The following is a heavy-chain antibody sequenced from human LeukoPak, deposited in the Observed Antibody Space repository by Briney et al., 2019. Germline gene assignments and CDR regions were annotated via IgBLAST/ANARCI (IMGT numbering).Heavy chain of an antibody. CDR2: ISDSGGST. D-gene: IGHD3-22*01. CDR3: AKRGVAIRVILVGFHKEAYYFDS. V-gene: IGHV3-23*01. CDR1: GITLSNYG. Sequence: GGSLRLSCAVFGITLSNYGMSWVRQAPGKGLEWVAGISDSGGSTNYADSVKGRFTISRDNTKNTLYLQMNSLRAEDTAVYFCAKRGVAIRVILVGFHKEAYYFDSWGQGALVTVSS. J-gene: IGHJ4*02.